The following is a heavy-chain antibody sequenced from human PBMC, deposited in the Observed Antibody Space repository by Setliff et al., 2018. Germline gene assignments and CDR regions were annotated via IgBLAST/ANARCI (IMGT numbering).Heavy chain of an antibody. Sequence: GSLRLSCVGSGFTFSSHWLDWVRQAPGKGLEWVANINQYGTEKYYVDSVKGRFTISRATAKNSLSLQMHGLRAEATPVYYCARDVFDFRIGQGGHWGQGTRVTVSS. D-gene: IGHD3-3*01. CDR1: GFTFSSHW. V-gene: IGHV3-7*03. CDR2: INQYGTEK. J-gene: IGHJ4*02. CDR3: ARDVFDFRIGQGGH.